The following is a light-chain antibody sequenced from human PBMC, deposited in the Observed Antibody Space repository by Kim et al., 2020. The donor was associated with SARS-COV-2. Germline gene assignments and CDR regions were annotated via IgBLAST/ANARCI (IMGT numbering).Light chain of an antibody. J-gene: IGLJ1*01. Sequence: APGKTARITCGGNNIGSKSGHWYQQKPGQAPVLVIYYDSDRPSGIPERFSGSNSGNTATLTISRVEAGDEADYYCQVWDSSSDHVFGTGTKVTVL. CDR2: YDS. CDR1: NIGSKS. CDR3: QVWDSSSDHV. V-gene: IGLV3-21*04.